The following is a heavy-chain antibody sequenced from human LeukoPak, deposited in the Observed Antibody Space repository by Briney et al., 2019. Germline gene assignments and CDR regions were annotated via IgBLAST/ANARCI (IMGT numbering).Heavy chain of an antibody. Sequence: GGSLRLSCAASGFTFSTYWMHWVRQAPGKGLVWVSRIYSDGSSTNYADSVKGRFTISRDNAKNTLYLQMNSLRAEDTAVYYCARDRSSLGLWFGELRNWGQGTLVTVSS. CDR2: IYSDGSST. J-gene: IGHJ4*02. CDR3: ARDRSSLGLWFGELRN. CDR1: GFTFSTYW. D-gene: IGHD3-10*01. V-gene: IGHV3-74*01.